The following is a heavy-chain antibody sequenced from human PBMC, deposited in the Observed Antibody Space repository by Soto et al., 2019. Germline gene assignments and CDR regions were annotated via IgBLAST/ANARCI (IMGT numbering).Heavy chain of an antibody. V-gene: IGHV3-30*18. CDR3: AKDLYAGNSEWGTFDI. CDR2: ISYHGSNR. CDR1: GFTFSTYG. Sequence: GGSLRLSCAASGFTFSTYGMHWVRQAPGKDLEWVAVISYHGSNRYCADSVKGRFTISRDNSKSTLYLQMNSLRAEDTAVYYCAKDLYAGNSEWGTFDIWGQGTVVTVSS. D-gene: IGHD6-13*01. J-gene: IGHJ3*02.